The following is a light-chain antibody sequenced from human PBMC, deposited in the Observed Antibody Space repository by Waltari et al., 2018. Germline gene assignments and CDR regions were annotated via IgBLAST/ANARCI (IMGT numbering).Light chain of an antibody. CDR2: DTT. CDR1: TGAVTSDHY. V-gene: IGLV7-46*01. CDR3: LLAYGDAQV. Sequence: QAVVTQEPSLIVSPGGTVTLTCDSSTGAVTSDHYPYWFQQKPGQAPRTLIYDTTKKYSWTPARFSGSLLGGKAALTLSGAQPEDEAEYYCLLAYGDAQVFGTGTKVTVL. J-gene: IGLJ1*01.